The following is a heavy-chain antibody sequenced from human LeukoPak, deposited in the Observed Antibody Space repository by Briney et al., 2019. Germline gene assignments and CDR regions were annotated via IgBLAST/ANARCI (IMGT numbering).Heavy chain of an antibody. D-gene: IGHD1-7*01. CDR3: ARTLLYYYYYMDV. Sequence: ASVKVSCKVSGYTLTELSMHWVRQAPGKGLEWMRGFDPEDGETIYAQKFQGRVTITADKSTSTAYMELSSLRSEDTAVYYCARTLLYYYYYMDVWGKGTTVTVS. V-gene: IGHV1-24*01. CDR2: FDPEDGET. J-gene: IGHJ6*03. CDR1: GYTLTELS.